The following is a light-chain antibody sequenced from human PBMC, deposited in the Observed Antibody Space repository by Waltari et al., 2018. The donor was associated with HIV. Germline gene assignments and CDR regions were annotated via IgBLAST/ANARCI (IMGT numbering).Light chain of an antibody. CDR3: QQYNDWPPLYT. CDR2: GAS. J-gene: IGKJ2*01. Sequence: DIVMTQSPATLSVSPGDRVTLSCRASQSVSDHLAWYQQKPGQAPRLLIYGASTRATGIPARFSGSGSGTEFTLTISSLQSEDFAVYYCQQYNDWPPLYTFGQGTKVEIK. CDR1: QSVSDH. V-gene: IGKV3-15*01.